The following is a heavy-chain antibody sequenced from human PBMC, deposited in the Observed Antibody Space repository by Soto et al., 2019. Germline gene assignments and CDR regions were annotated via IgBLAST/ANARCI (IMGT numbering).Heavy chain of an antibody. CDR1: GYTFTSYD. V-gene: IGHV1-8*01. D-gene: IGHD5-18*01. CDR2: MNPNSGNT. J-gene: IGHJ4*02. Sequence: ASVKVSCKASGYTFTSYDINWVRQATGQGLEWMGWMNPNSGNTGYAQKFQDRVTMTRNTSISTAYMELSSLRSEDTAVYYCATVLNTAFSLYFDYWGQGTLVTVSS. CDR3: ATVLNTAFSLYFDY.